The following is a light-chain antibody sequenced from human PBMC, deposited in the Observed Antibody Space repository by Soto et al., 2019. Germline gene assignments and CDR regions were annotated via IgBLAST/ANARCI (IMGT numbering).Light chain of an antibody. CDR1: QSVNRN. Sequence: IVMTQSPATLSVSPGERATLSCRASQSVNRNLAWYQQKPGQTPRLLIYGASTRATGIPARFSGSGSRTEFTLTISSLQSEDFAVYYCQQYSSWPYTFGQGTKLEIK. CDR3: QQYSSWPYT. V-gene: IGKV3-15*01. J-gene: IGKJ2*01. CDR2: GAS.